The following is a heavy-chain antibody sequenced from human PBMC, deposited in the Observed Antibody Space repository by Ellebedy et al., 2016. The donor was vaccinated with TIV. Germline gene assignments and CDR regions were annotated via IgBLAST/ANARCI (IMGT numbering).Heavy chain of an antibody. Sequence: GESLKISCAASGFTFSSYWMHWVRQAPGKGLVWVSRINSDGSSTSYADSVKGRFTISRDNAKNTLYLQMNSLRAEDTAVYYCARVGWTVGDAFDIWGQGTMVTVSS. V-gene: IGHV3-74*01. CDR2: INSDGSST. CDR3: ARVGWTVGDAFDI. J-gene: IGHJ3*02. D-gene: IGHD3/OR15-3a*01. CDR1: GFTFSSYW.